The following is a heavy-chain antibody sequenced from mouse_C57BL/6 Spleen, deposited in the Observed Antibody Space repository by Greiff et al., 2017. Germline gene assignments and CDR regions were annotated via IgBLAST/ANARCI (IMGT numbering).Heavy chain of an antibody. D-gene: IGHD1-1*01. CDR3: ARDLYYYGSPWYFDV. J-gene: IGHJ1*03. CDR2: IDPSDSYT. CDR1: GYTFTSYW. Sequence: QVQLQQPGAELVMPGASVKLSCKASGYTFTSYWMHWVKQRPGQGLEWIGEIDPSDSYTNYNQKFKGKSTLTVDKSSSTAYMQLSSLTSEDSAVYYCARDLYYYGSPWYFDVWGTGTTVTVSS. V-gene: IGHV1-69*01.